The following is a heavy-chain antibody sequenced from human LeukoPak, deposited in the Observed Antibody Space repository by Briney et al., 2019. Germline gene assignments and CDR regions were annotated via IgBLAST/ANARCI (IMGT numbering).Heavy chain of an antibody. Sequence: PSETLSLTCTISGGSISSNNYYWGWIRQPPGKGLEWIGYIYYSGSTNYNPSLKSRVTISVDTSKNQFSLKLSSVTAADTAVYYCAREVKEYSSSWYIDYWGQGTLVTVSS. CDR2: IYYSGST. J-gene: IGHJ4*02. V-gene: IGHV4-61*01. CDR3: AREVKEYSSSWYIDY. D-gene: IGHD6-13*01. CDR1: GGSISSNNYY.